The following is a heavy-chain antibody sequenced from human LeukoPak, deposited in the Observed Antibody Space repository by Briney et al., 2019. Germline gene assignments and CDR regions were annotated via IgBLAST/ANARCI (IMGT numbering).Heavy chain of an antibody. CDR2: ISYDGSNK. V-gene: IGHV3-30*04. CDR1: GFTFSSYA. J-gene: IGHJ3*02. CDR3: ARGGLLWFGELFSAFDI. Sequence: PGRSLRLSCAASGFTFSSYAMHWVRQAPGKGLEWVAVISYDGSNKYYADSVKGRFTISRDNSKNTLYLQMNSLRAEDTAVYYCARGGLLWFGELFSAFDIWGQGTMVTVSS. D-gene: IGHD3-10*01.